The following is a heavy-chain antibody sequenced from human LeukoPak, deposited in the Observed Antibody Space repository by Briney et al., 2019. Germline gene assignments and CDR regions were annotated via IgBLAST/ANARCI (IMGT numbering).Heavy chain of an antibody. CDR2: LNTDTGGT. CDR1: GYPFTSYW. J-gene: IGHJ3*02. D-gene: IGHD3-3*02. Sequence: GASVKVSCKASGYPFTSYWIQWVRQAPGQGLEWMGWLNTDTGGTVYDQEFQDRVTMTRDTSTSAAYMELRTLTSDDTAVYYCARGASFHAYDIWGQGTMVTVSS. V-gene: IGHV1-2*02. CDR3: ARGASFHAYDI.